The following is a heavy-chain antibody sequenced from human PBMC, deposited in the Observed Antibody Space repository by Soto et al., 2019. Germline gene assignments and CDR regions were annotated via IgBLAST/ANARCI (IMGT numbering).Heavy chain of an antibody. D-gene: IGHD6-19*01. CDR3: ARVVLGSGWYGVDY. J-gene: IGHJ4*02. V-gene: IGHV1-18*01. CDR1: GYTFTSYG. Sequence: QVHLVQSGAEVKKPGASVKVSCKASGYTFTSYGISWVRQAPGQGLEWMGWISAYNGNTNYAQKLQGRVTMTTDTSTSTVYVELRSLKSDDTAVYYCARVVLGSGWYGVDYWGQGTLVTVSS. CDR2: ISAYNGNT.